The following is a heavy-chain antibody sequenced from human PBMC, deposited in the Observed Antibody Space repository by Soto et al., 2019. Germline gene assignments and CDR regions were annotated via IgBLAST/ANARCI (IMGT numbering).Heavy chain of an antibody. J-gene: IGHJ6*02. Sequence: PSETLSLTCTVSGGSISSYYWSWIRQPPGKGLEWIGYIYYSGSTNYNPSLKSRVTISVDTSKNQFSLKLSSVTAADTAVYYCARDRTDYYYDSSGYQDYYYYGMDVWGQGTTVTVSS. CDR1: GGSISSYY. V-gene: IGHV4-59*01. D-gene: IGHD3-22*01. CDR3: ARDRTDYYYDSSGYQDYYYYGMDV. CDR2: IYYSGST.